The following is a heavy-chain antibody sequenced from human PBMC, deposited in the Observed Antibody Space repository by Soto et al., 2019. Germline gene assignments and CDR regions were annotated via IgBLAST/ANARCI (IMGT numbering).Heavy chain of an antibody. D-gene: IGHD2-15*01. V-gene: IGHV1-18*01. CDR3: ARVIGCSGGSCYYYYYMDV. Sequence: SVKVSCKASGYTFTSYCISWVRQAPGQGLEWMGWISAYNGNTNYAQKLQGRVTMTTDTSTSTAYMELRSLRSDDTAVYYCARVIGCSGGSCYYYYYMDVWGKGTTVTVSS. CDR2: ISAYNGNT. J-gene: IGHJ6*03. CDR1: GYTFTSYC.